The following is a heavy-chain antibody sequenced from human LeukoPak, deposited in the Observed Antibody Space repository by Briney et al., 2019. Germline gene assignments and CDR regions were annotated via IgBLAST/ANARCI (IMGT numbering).Heavy chain of an antibody. Sequence: SETLSLTCTVSGDSISNYYWSWIRQPPGKGLEWIGYIYYSGNTDYNPSLKSRVTISVDTSKNQFSLRLNSVNAADTAVYYCARYRNEALFAFDIWGQGTMVTVSS. CDR1: GDSISNYY. CDR3: ARYRNEALFAFDI. J-gene: IGHJ3*02. CDR2: IYYSGNT. V-gene: IGHV4-59*01. D-gene: IGHD1-14*01.